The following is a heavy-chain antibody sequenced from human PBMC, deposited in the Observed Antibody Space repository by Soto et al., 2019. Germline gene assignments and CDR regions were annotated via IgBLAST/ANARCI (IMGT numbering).Heavy chain of an antibody. CDR1: GFTFSSYG. Sequence: QVQLVESGGGVVQPGRSLRLSCAASGFTFSSYGMHWVRQAPGKGLEWVAVISYDGSNKYYADSVKGRFTISRDNSKNTLYLQMNSLRAEDTAVYYCAKDLGIMPFDIWGQGTMVTVSS. CDR3: AKDLGIMPFDI. CDR2: ISYDGSNK. J-gene: IGHJ3*02. D-gene: IGHD3-16*01. V-gene: IGHV3-30*18.